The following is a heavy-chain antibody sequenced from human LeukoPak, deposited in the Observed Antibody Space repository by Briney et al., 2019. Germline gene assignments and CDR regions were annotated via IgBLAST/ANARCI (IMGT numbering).Heavy chain of an antibody. J-gene: IGHJ5*02. CDR1: GFTFRNYG. CDR3: ARATQYCSGGSCYDTWFDP. CDR2: ISPRGGGT. Sequence: GGSLRLSCAASGFTFRNYGMDWVRQAPGKGLEWLSGISPRGGGTYYADSVKGRFTISRDNAENSLYLQMNSLRAEDTAVYYCARATQYCSGGSCYDTWFDPWGQGTLVTVSS. D-gene: IGHD2-15*01. V-gene: IGHV3-21*01.